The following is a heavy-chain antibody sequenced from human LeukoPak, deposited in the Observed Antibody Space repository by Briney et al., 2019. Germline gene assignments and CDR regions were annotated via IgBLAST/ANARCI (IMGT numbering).Heavy chain of an antibody. CDR1: GFTFSSYG. CDR2: ISYDGSNK. Sequence: GGSLRLSCAASGFTFSSYGMHWVRQAPGKGLEWVAVISYDGSNKYYADSVKGRFTISRDNSKNTLYLQMNSLRAEDTAVYYCARARWELRRGFDYWGQGTLVTVSS. J-gene: IGHJ4*02. V-gene: IGHV3-30*03. CDR3: ARARWELRRGFDY. D-gene: IGHD1-26*01.